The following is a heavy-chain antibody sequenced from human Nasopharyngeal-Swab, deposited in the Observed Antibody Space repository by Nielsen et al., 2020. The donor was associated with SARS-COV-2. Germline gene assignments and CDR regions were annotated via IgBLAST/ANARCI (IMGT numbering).Heavy chain of an antibody. J-gene: IGHJ4*02. D-gene: IGHD2-21*02. CDR2: IFRSGDV. CDR1: GFSITSGYY. CDR3: ARLGYGDYEADY. V-gene: IGHV4-38-2*02. Sequence: SETLSLTCTVSGFSITSGYYWGRLRQPPGKGPEYIGSIFRSGDVRYSPSLSSRVPMSVDTSKNQMSLGLRSATAADTAMYYCARLGYGDYEADYWGQGILVTVSS.